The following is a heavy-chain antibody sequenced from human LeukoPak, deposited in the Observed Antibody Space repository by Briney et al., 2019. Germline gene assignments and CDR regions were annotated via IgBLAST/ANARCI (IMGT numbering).Heavy chain of an antibody. J-gene: IGHJ6*04. Sequence: GGSLRLSCAASGFTFSSYWMHWVRQAPGKGLEWVSYISSSGSTIYYADTVKGRFTISRDNAKNSLYLQMNSLRAEDTAVYYCAELGITMIGGVWGKGTTVTISS. CDR3: AELGITMIGGV. CDR1: GFTFSSYW. D-gene: IGHD3-10*02. CDR2: ISSSGSTI. V-gene: IGHV3-48*04.